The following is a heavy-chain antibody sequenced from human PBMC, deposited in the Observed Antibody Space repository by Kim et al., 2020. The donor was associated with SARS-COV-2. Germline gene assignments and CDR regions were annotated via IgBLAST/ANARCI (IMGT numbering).Heavy chain of an antibody. V-gene: IGHV4-39*07. CDR1: GGSISSSSYY. J-gene: IGHJ4*02. D-gene: IGHD3-22*01. CDR2: IYYSGST. CDR3: ARDVSSGYLYYFDY. Sequence: SETLSLTCTVFGGSISSSSYYWGWIRQPPGKGLEWIGSIYYSGSTYYNPSLKSRVTISVDTSKNQFSLKLSSVTAADTAVDYCARDVSSGYLYYFDYWGQATLVTVSS.